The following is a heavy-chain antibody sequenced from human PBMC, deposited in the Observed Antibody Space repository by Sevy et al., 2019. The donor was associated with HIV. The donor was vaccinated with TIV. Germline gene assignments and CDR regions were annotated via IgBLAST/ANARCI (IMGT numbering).Heavy chain of an antibody. CDR2: IKSRPDGGTT. D-gene: IGHD2-8*01. CDR3: ATDPIIVLLVTDGMDV. CDR1: GFTFTYAW. Sequence: GGSLRLSCAASGFTFTYAWMSWVRQAPGKGLEWVGRIKSRPDGGTTDYAATVKGRFTNSRDDSKNTLYLQMNSLKTEDSALYYCATDPIIVLLVTDGMDVWGQGTTVTVSS. J-gene: IGHJ6*02. V-gene: IGHV3-15*01.